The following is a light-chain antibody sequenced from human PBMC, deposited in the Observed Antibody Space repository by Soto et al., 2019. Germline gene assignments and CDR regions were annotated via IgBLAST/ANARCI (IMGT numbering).Light chain of an antibody. Sequence: EVVLTQYPDTVSLSPGARATLSCRARQNFGSSYLAWYQQKRGQAHRFLIYGASTRAAGISARFSVNESGTELTINLCRLQSEDGDVYYGQQSSNWPRTFGQGTKVEIK. CDR1: QNFGSSY. V-gene: IGKV3-15*01. CDR3: QQSSNWPRT. J-gene: IGKJ1*01. CDR2: GAS.